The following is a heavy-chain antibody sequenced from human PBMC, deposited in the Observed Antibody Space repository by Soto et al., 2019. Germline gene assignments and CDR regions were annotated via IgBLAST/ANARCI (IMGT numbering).Heavy chain of an antibody. CDR3: AREGNGVWNNLFDP. D-gene: IGHD2-8*01. V-gene: IGHV1-69*06. J-gene: IGHJ5*02. CDR2: IIPIFGTA. Sequence: QVQLVQSGAEVKKPGSSVKVSCKASGGTFSSYAIRWVRQAPGQGLEWMGGIIPIFGTANYAQKFKGRVNITADKSTTTAYMELSSMRSEDTAVYYCAREGNGVWNNLFDPWGQGTLVTGS. CDR1: GGTFSSYA.